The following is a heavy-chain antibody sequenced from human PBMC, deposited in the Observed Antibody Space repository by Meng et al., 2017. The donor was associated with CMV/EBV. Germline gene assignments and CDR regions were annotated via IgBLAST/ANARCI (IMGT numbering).Heavy chain of an antibody. CDR1: GGSISSSSYY. CDR3: ARRDDFWSGYLN. V-gene: IGHV4-39*01. CDR2: IYYSGST. J-gene: IGHJ4*02. D-gene: IGHD3-3*01. Sequence: SETLSLTCTVSGGSISSSSYYWGWIRQPPGKGLEWIGSIYYSGSTYYNPSLKSRVTISVDTSKNQFSLKLSSVIAADTAVYYCARRDDFWSGYLNWGQGTLVTVSS.